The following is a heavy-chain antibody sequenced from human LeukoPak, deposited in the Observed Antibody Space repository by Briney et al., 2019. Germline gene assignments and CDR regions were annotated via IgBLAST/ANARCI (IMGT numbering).Heavy chain of an antibody. D-gene: IGHD3-3*01. CDR2: MNPHTGHT. CDR1: GYTFPNYD. V-gene: IGHV1-8*03. CDR3: ARGDFWSGYSNYYYMDV. Sequence: ASVKVSCKASGYTFPNYDINWVRQATGQGFEWMGWMNPHTGHTGYAQKFQGRVTFTRNTSISTAFMDLGSLMSEDTAVYYCARGDFWSGYSNYYYMDVWGKGTTVTVSS. J-gene: IGHJ6*03.